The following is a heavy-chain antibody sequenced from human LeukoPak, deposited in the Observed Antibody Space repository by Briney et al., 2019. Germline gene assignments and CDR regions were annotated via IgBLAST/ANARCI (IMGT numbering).Heavy chain of an antibody. CDR3: ARVGLATPDY. D-gene: IGHD3-16*01. J-gene: IGHJ4*02. CDR1: GGSISSSSYY. V-gene: IGHV4-39*07. CDR2: IYYSGST. Sequence: SETLSLTCTVSGGSISSSSYYWGWIRQPPGKGLEWIGSIYYSGSTYYNPSLKSRVTISVDTSKNQFSLELSSVTAADTAVYYCARVGLATPDYWGQGTLVTVSS.